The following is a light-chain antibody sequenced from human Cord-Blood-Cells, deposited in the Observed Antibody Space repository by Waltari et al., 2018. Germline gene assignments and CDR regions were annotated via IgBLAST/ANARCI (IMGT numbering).Light chain of an antibody. CDR2: DVS. J-gene: IGLJ1*01. CDR3: CSYAGSSYV. Sequence: QSALTQPRSVSGSPGQSVTISCTGTSSDVGGYNYVSWYQHHPGKAPKLMIYDVSKRPSGVPDLFSGSKSGNTASLTISGLQAEDEADYYCCSYAGSSYVFGTGTKVTVL. V-gene: IGLV2-11*01. CDR1: SSDVGGYNY.